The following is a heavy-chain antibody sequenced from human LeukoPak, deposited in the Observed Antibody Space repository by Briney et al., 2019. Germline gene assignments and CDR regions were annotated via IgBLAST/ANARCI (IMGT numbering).Heavy chain of an antibody. D-gene: IGHD3-10*01. CDR1: GGSISSSSYY. CDR2: IYYSGST. J-gene: IGHJ4*02. CDR3: ARQGILWFGESPDY. V-gene: IGHV4-39*01. Sequence: SETLSLTCTVSGGSISSSSYYWGWIRQPPGEGLEWIGSIYYSGSTYYNPSLKGRVTISVDTSKNQFSLKLSSVTAADTAVYYCARQGILWFGESPDYWGQGTLVTVSS.